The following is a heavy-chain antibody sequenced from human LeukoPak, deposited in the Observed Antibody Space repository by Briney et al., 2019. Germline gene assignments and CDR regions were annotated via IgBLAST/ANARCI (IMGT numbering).Heavy chain of an antibody. Sequence: SETLSLTCAVSGYSISSGYYWGWIRQPPGKGLEWIGEINHSGSTNYNPSLKSRVTISVDTSKNQFSLKLSSVTAADTAVYYCARGLPGIAAAHDYWGQGTLVTVSS. CDR3: ARGLPGIAAAHDY. D-gene: IGHD6-13*01. J-gene: IGHJ4*02. CDR1: GYSISSGYY. CDR2: INHSGST. V-gene: IGHV4-38-2*01.